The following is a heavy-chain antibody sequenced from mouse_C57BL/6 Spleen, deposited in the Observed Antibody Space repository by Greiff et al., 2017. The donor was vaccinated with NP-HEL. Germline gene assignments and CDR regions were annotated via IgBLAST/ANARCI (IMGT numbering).Heavy chain of an antibody. CDR3: VRGGYYPFYAMDY. D-gene: IGHD2-3*01. V-gene: IGHV10-1*01. CDR1: GFSFNTYA. CDR2: IRSKSNNYAT. Sequence: GGGLVQPKGSLKLSCAASGFSFNTYAMNWVRQAPGKGLEWVARIRSKSNNYATYYADSVKDRFTISRDDSESMLYLQMNNLKTEDTAMYYCVRGGYYPFYAMDYWGQGTSVTVSS. J-gene: IGHJ4*01.